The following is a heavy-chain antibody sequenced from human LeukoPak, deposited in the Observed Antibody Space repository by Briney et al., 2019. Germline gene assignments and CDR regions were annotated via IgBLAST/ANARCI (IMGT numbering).Heavy chain of an antibody. CDR3: ARGYCSGDCFTLFDY. D-gene: IGHD2-21*02. CDR1: GYMFTGYY. J-gene: IGHJ4*02. CDR2: INPNSGGT. Sequence: ASVKVSCKASGYMFTGYYMHWVRQAPGQGLEWMGWINPNSGGTSYAQKFQGRVTMTRDTSISTAYMELSSLRSDDTAVYYCARGYCSGDCFTLFDYWGQGTLVTVSS. V-gene: IGHV1-2*02.